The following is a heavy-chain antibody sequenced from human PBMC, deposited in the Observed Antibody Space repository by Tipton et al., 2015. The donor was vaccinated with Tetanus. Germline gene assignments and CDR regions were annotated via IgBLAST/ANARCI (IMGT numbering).Heavy chain of an antibody. J-gene: IGHJ3*02. CDR1: GASMNTYY. D-gene: IGHD3-10*01. CDR3: ARPYGSGSDDAFDI. Sequence: TLSLTCSVSGASMNTYYWSWIRQSPGKGLEWIAYISSSGRTNYNPSLMSRVTMSVDTSKNQFSLRLSSATAADTAVYYCARPYGSGSDDAFDIWGQGTMVTVSS. CDR2: ISSSGRT. V-gene: IGHV4-4*08.